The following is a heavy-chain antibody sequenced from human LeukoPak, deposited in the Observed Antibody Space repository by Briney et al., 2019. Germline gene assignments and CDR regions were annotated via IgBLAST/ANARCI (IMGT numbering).Heavy chain of an antibody. J-gene: IGHJ4*02. CDR3: AKSGPGSGTSGGDYFDY. Sequence: PGGYLRRSCAASGFTFSSYAMSWVRQAPGKGLEWVSAISGSGGSTYYPDSVKGRFTISRDNSKNTLYLQMNSLRAEDTAVYYCAKSGPGSGTSGGDYFDYWGQGTLVTVSS. CDR1: GFTFSSYA. CDR2: ISGSGGST. D-gene: IGHD3-10*01. V-gene: IGHV3-23*01.